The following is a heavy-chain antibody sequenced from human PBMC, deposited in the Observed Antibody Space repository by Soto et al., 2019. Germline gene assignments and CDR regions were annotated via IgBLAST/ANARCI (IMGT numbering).Heavy chain of an antibody. D-gene: IGHD3-16*01. J-gene: IGHJ4*02. Sequence: QVRLQESGPGLVKPSQTLSLSCSVSGASISSGGYYWSWIRQHPGKGLEWIGYIYYSGVTYYNPSIKSRVTISVDTSNNPFSLKLSSVTAADTAVYYCARDEGRGEVDYWGQGTLVTVSS. CDR3: ARDEGRGEVDY. CDR2: IYYSGVT. CDR1: GASISSGGYY. V-gene: IGHV4-31*03.